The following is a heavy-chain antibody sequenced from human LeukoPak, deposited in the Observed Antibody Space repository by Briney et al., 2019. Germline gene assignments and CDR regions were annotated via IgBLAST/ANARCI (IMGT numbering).Heavy chain of an antibody. D-gene: IGHD2/OR15-2a*01. Sequence: PSGTLSLTCGLSGGSIDITNYWRWVRQAPGKGPEWIGEISHGGTTNYNPSLRSRVAMSLDRANNQFSLSLTSVTAADTAVYYCTRENRPFCPFAYWGQGVLVTVSS. CDR3: TRENRPFCPFAY. V-gene: IGHV4-4*02. CDR2: ISHGGTT. J-gene: IGHJ4*02. CDR1: GGSIDITNY.